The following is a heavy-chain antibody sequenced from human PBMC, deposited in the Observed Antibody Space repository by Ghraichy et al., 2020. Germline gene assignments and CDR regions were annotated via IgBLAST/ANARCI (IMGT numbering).Heavy chain of an antibody. D-gene: IGHD2-2*01. V-gene: IGHV4-4*02. CDR3: ACGSGCSSTSCYEDWVDP. Sequence: SETLSLTCAVSGGSISSSNWWSWVRQPPGKGGEGRGESYHSGRSNYNPSLKSRVTISVDKSKNKFSLELSSVTAADTAAYYCACGSGCSSTSCYEDWVDPWGQGTLVTVSS. CDR2: SYHSGRS. J-gene: IGHJ5*02. CDR1: GGSISSSNW.